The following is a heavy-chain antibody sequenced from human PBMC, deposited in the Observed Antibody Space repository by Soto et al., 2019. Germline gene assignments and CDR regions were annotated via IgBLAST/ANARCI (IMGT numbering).Heavy chain of an antibody. Sequence: PGGSLRLSCAASGFTFSSYAMSWVRQAPGKGLEWVSAISGSGGSTYYADSVKGRFTISRDNSKNTLYLQMNSLRAEDTAVYYCAKDIAARRQAIYGMDVWGQGTTVTVSS. J-gene: IGHJ6*02. CDR3: AKDIAARRQAIYGMDV. D-gene: IGHD6-6*01. CDR2: ISGSGGST. V-gene: IGHV3-23*01. CDR1: GFTFSSYA.